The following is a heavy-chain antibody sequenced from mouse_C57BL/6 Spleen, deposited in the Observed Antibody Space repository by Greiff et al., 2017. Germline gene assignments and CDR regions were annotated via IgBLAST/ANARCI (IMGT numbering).Heavy chain of an antibody. J-gene: IGHJ1*03. CDR3: TKGYYYGSSYSSYWYFDV. Sequence: VKLMESGAELVRPGASVTLSCKASGYTFTDYEMHWVKQTPVHGLEWIGAIDPETGGTAYNQKFKGKAILTADKSSSTAYMELRSLTSEDSAVYYCTKGYYYGSSYSSYWYFDVWGTGTTVTVSS. CDR1: GYTFTDYE. CDR2: IDPETGGT. D-gene: IGHD1-1*01. V-gene: IGHV1-15*01.